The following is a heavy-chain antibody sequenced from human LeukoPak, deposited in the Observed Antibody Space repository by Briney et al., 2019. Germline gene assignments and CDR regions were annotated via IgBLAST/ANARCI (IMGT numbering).Heavy chain of an antibody. Sequence: SETLYLTCTVSGGSIDSYYWSWIRQPAGKGLEWIGRIYTSGSSNYNPSLKGRVTMSIDTSKNQFSLKLTSVTAADTAVYYCARDWGELGSYWGQGILVTVSS. CDR1: GGSIDSYY. J-gene: IGHJ4*02. D-gene: IGHD1-26*01. CDR2: IYTSGSS. V-gene: IGHV4-4*07. CDR3: ARDWGELGSY.